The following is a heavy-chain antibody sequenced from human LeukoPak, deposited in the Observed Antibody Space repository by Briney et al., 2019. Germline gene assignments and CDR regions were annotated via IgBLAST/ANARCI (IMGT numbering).Heavy chain of an antibody. CDR1: GFTFSSYA. D-gene: IGHD5-12*01. J-gene: IGHJ4*02. CDR2: ISGSGGST. CDR3: ARFGRYSGYDLGYEDY. Sequence: GGSLRLSCAASGFTFSSYAMSWVRQAPGKGLEWVSAISGSGGSTYYADSVKGRFTISRDNAKNSLYLQMNSLRAEDTAVYYCARFGRYSGYDLGYEDYWGQGTLVTVSS. V-gene: IGHV3-23*01.